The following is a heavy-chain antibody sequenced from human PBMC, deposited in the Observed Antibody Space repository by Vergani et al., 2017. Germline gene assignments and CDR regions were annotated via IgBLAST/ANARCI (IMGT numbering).Heavy chain of an antibody. CDR3: TTVDWHPYYYYYMDV. CDR2: ISWNSGSI. V-gene: IGHV3-9*01. Sequence: EVQLVESGGGLVQPGRSLRLSCAASGFTFDDYAMHWVRQAPGKGLEWVSGISWNSGSIGYADSVKGRFTISRDNAKNSLYLQMNSLKTEDTAVYYCTTVDWHPYYYYYMDVWGKGTTVTVSS. J-gene: IGHJ6*03. CDR1: GFTFDDYA. D-gene: IGHD2-21*01.